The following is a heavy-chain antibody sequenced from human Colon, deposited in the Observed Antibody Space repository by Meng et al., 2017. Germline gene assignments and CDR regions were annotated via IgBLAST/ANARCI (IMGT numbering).Heavy chain of an antibody. CDR3: ARAIAAAGSNWFDL. D-gene: IGHD6-13*01. CDR2: ISAYNFKI. V-gene: IGHV1-18*01. Sequence: VQRSQSGGEVKKAGASVRVSCKASVYTFTSYGISWVRQAPGQGLEWMGWISAYNFKINLAQKFQGRVTMTTDPSTSITYMELRSLRSDDTAVYFCARAIAAAGSNWFDLWGQGTLVTVSS. J-gene: IGHJ5*02. CDR1: VYTFTSYG.